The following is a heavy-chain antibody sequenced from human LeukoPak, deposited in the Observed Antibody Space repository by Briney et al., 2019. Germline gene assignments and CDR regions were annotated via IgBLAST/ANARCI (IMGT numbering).Heavy chain of an antibody. J-gene: IGHJ6*02. Sequence: GESLKISFQGSGYSFTSYWIGWRRQMPGKGLGWRGIIYPGDSDTRYSPSFQGQVTISADKSIRTAYLQSSSLKASDTAMYYCARLSFLGSYYSGYYSGMDVWGQGTTVTVSS. D-gene: IGHD1-26*01. V-gene: IGHV5-51*01. CDR1: GYSFTSYW. CDR2: IYPGDSDT. CDR3: ARLSFLGSYYSGYYSGMDV.